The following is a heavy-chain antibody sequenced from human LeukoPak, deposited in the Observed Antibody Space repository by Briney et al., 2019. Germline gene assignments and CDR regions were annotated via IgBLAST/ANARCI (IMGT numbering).Heavy chain of an antibody. CDR1: GESVSTKNGA. D-gene: IGHD6-19*01. J-gene: IGHJ4*02. CDR3: ARDEGNTGWFTFDW. CDR2: TYYRSKWET. Sequence: SQTLSLTCAISGESVSTKNGAWNWIRPSPLRGLEWLGRTYYRSKWETDYAVSVKGRISIEADTSNNQSSLHLNSVTPEDTAVYYCARDEGNTGWFTFDWWGQGTLVTVSS. V-gene: IGHV6-1*01.